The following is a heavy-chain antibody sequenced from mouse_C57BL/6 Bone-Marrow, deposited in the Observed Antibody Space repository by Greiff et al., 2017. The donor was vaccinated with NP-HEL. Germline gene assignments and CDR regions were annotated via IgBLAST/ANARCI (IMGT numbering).Heavy chain of an antibody. CDR1: GFNIKDYY. CDR3: ARSDGSSYVFDY. J-gene: IGHJ2*01. Sequence: EVKLQESGAELVKPGASVKLSCTASGFNIKDYYMHWVKQRTEQGLEWIGRIDPEDGETKYAPKFQGKATITADTASNTAYLQLSSLTSEDTAVYYCARSDGSSYVFDYWGQGTTLTVSS. CDR2: IDPEDGET. V-gene: IGHV14-2*01. D-gene: IGHD1-1*01.